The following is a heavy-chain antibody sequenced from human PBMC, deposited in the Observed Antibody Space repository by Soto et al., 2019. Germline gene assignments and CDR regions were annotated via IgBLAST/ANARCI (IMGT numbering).Heavy chain of an antibody. D-gene: IGHD2-2*01. CDR1: GGSISSGDYY. CDR3: ARVLRVGYCSSTSCPYFYGMDV. J-gene: IGHJ6*02. Sequence: SSETLSLTCTVSGGSISSGDYYWSWIRQPPGKGLEWIGYIYYSGSTYYNPSLKSRVTISVDTSKNQFSLKLSSVTAADTAVYYCARVLRVGYCSSTSCPYFYGMDVWGQGTTVTAP. CDR2: IYYSGST. V-gene: IGHV4-30-4*01.